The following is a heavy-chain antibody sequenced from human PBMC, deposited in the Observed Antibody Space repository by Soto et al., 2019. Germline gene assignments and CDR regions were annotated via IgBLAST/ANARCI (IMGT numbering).Heavy chain of an antibody. J-gene: IGHJ4*02. CDR1: GYTFTSYD. Sequence: ASVKVSCKASGYTFTSYDINWERQATGQGPEWMGWMNPDSGNTGYVQKFQGRVTMTRNTAISTAYMELSSLRSEDTAVYYCARSVGGSNVNFDYWGQGTLVTVPQ. CDR2: MNPDSGNT. D-gene: IGHD3-10*01. CDR3: ARSVGGSNVNFDY. V-gene: IGHV1-8*01.